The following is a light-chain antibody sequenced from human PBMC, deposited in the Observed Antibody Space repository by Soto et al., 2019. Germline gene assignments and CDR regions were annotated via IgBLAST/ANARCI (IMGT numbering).Light chain of an antibody. Sequence: QSALTQPASVSGSPGQSITISCTGSSSDVGGNKYVSWYQQHPGEAPKVMIYDVSSRPSGVSDRFSGSKSGNTASLTISGLQAEDEADYYCISFTTRNTRVFGGGTKLTVL. J-gene: IGLJ3*02. CDR3: ISFTTRNTRV. CDR1: SSDVGGNKY. V-gene: IGLV2-14*03. CDR2: DVS.